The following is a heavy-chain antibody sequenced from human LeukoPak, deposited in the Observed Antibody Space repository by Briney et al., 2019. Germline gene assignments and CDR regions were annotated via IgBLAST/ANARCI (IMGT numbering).Heavy chain of an antibody. V-gene: IGHV3-23*01. CDR3: AKDSFDWLPDY. CDR1: GFTFSSRDW. CDR2: TSSSDAGT. Sequence: GGSLRLSCVASGFTFSSRDWMTWVRQAPGKGLEWVSATSSSDAGTYYAESVRGRFTISRDNSKNTLFLQMNSLRAEDAAVYYCAKDSFDWLPDYWGQGTLVTVSS. D-gene: IGHD3-9*01. J-gene: IGHJ4*02.